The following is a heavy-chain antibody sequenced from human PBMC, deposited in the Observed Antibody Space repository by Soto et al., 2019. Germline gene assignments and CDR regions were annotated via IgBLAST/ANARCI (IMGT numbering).Heavy chain of an antibody. J-gene: IGHJ6*01. V-gene: IGHV3-33*01. CDR2: IWSDGSTK. CDR3: ARDLRRGYGMDV. Sequence: QVQLVESGGGVVQPGRSLRLSCAASGFTFSSYGMHWVRQAPGKGLEWVAVIWSDGSTKYYADSVKGRFTISRDISNPLYLQMNNLRAEDTALYYCARDLRRGYGMDVGGKGTTVTVSS. CDR1: GFTFSSYG.